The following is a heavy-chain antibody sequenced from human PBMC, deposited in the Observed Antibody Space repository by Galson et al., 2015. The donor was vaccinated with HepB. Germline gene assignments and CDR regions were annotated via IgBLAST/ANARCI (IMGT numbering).Heavy chain of an antibody. V-gene: IGHV1-69*13. D-gene: IGHD2-2*01. CDR1: GGTFSSYA. Sequence: SVKVSCKASGGTFSSYAISWVRQAPGQGLEWMGGIIPIFGTANYAQKFQGRVTITADESTSTAYMELSSLRSEDTAVYYCASHGLGDPYSTIVVVPKPPEWPVRAYAFDIWGQGTMVTVSS. CDR2: IIPIFGTA. CDR3: ASHGLGDPYSTIVVVPKPPEWPVRAYAFDI. J-gene: IGHJ3*02.